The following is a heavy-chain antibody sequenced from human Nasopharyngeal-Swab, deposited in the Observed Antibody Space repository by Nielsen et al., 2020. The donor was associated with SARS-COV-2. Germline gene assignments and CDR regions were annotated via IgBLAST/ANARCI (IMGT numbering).Heavy chain of an antibody. D-gene: IGHD5-18*01. CDR3: ARAIWLAMALYGMDV. CDR2: ISAYNGNT. Sequence: ASVKVSCKASGGTFTSYGISWVRQAPGQGLEWMGWISAYNGNTNYAQKLRGRVTMTTDTSTSTAYMELRSLRSDDTAVYYCARAIWLAMALYGMDVWGQGTTVTVSS. V-gene: IGHV1-18*01. CDR1: GGTFTSYG. J-gene: IGHJ6*02.